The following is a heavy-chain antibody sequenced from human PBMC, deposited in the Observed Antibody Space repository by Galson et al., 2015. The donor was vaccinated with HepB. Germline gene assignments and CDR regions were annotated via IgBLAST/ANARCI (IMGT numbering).Heavy chain of an antibody. CDR2: ISGSGGST. CDR1: GFTFSSYA. CDR3: AKDRSQWLAPHYFDY. D-gene: IGHD6-19*01. J-gene: IGHJ4*02. Sequence: SLRLSCAASGFTFSSYAMSWVRQAPGKGLEWVSAISGSGGSTYYADSVKGRFTISRDNSKNTLYLQMNSLRAEDTAVYYCAKDRSQWLAPHYFDYWGQGTLVTVSS. V-gene: IGHV3-23*01.